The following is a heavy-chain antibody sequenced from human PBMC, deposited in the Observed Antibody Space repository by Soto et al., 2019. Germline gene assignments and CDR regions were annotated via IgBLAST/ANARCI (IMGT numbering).Heavy chain of an antibody. Sequence: GGSLRLSCAASGFTVSSNYMTWVRQGPGKGLVWVSRINSDGSSTRYADSVKGRFTISRDNAKNTLYLQMNSLRAEDTSVYYCAKEGGLSGSYYISSSYYFDYWGQGTLVPVSS. CDR3: AKEGGLSGSYYISSSYYFDY. CDR1: GFTVSSNY. J-gene: IGHJ4*02. V-gene: IGHV3-74*01. D-gene: IGHD1-26*01. CDR2: INSDGSST.